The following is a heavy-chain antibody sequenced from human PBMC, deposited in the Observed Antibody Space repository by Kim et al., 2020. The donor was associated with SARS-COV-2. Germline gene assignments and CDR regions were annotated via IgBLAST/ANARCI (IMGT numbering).Heavy chain of an antibody. J-gene: IGHJ4*02. CDR1: GFTFSSYA. V-gene: IGHV3-23*01. Sequence: GGSLRLSCAASGFTFSSYAMSWVRQAPGKGLEWVSAISGSGGSTYYADSVKGRFTISRDNSKNTLYLQMNSLRAEDTAVYYCANFGGGRYSSGWLRFPFDYWGQGTLVTVSS. CDR3: ANFGGGRYSSGWLRFPFDY. D-gene: IGHD6-19*01. CDR2: ISGSGGST.